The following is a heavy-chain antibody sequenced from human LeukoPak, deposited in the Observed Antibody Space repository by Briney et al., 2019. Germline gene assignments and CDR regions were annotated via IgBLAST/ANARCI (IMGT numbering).Heavy chain of an antibody. CDR1: GFTFGNYA. CDR3: AKGAGPGKVDWFDP. Sequence: GGSLRLSCAASGFTFGNYAMTWVRQAPGKAPEWIASITGGGNSVFYAESVKGRFTFARDNSKNTLFLHMGSLRAEDTAVYYCAKGAGPGKVDWFDPWGQGTQVTVSS. J-gene: IGHJ5*02. CDR2: ITGGGNSV. D-gene: IGHD6-13*01. V-gene: IGHV3-23*01.